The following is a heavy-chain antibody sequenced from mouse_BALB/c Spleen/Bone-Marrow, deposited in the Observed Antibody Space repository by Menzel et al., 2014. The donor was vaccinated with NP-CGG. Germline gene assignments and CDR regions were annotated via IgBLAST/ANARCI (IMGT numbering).Heavy chain of an antibody. V-gene: IGHV1-69*02. Sequence: VQLQHSGAELVRPGASVKLSCKASGYTFTSYWINWVKQRPGQGPEWIGNIYPSDSYTNYNQKFKDKATLTVDKSSSTAYMQLSSPTSEDSAVYYCTRDGSPFAYWGQGTLVTVSA. J-gene: IGHJ3*01. CDR1: GYTFTSYW. CDR3: TRDGSPFAY. D-gene: IGHD2-3*01. CDR2: IYPSDSYT.